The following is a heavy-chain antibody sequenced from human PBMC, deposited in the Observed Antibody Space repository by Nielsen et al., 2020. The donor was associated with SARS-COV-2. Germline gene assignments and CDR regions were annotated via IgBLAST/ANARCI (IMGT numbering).Heavy chain of an antibody. CDR2: IYYSGST. CDR1: GGSVSSGSYY. D-gene: IGHD3-3*01. Sequence: SETLSLTCTVSGGSVSSGSYYWSWIRQSPGKGLEWIGYIYYSGSTNYNPSLKSRVTISVDTSKNQFSLKLSSVTAADTAVYYCARGIGRITIFGVPYGMDVWGQGTTVTVSS. CDR3: ARGIGRITIFGVPYGMDV. V-gene: IGHV4-61*01. J-gene: IGHJ6*02.